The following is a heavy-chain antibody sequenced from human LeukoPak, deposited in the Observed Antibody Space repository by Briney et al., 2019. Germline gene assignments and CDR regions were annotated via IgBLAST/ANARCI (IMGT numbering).Heavy chain of an antibody. CDR3: AKILLWFGELSSGFDP. Sequence: GGSLRLSCAASGFTFSSYAMSWVRQAPGKGLEWVSAISGSGGSTYYADSVKGRFTISRDNSKNTLYLQMNSLRAEDTAVYYCAKILLWFGELSSGFDPWGQGTLATVSS. CDR1: GFTFSSYA. D-gene: IGHD3-10*01. V-gene: IGHV3-23*01. J-gene: IGHJ5*02. CDR2: ISGSGGST.